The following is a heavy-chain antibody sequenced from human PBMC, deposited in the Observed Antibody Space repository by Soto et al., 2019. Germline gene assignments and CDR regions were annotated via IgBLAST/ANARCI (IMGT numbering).Heavy chain of an antibody. Sequence: SVKVSRKASGGTFSSYAISWVRQAPGQGLEWMGGIIPIFGTANYAQKFQGRVTITADESTSTAYMELSSLRSEDTAVYYCAILYCGGDCYSDYWGQGTLVTVSS. V-gene: IGHV1-69*13. CDR2: IIPIFGTA. CDR1: GGTFSSYA. D-gene: IGHD2-21*02. J-gene: IGHJ4*02. CDR3: AILYCGGDCYSDY.